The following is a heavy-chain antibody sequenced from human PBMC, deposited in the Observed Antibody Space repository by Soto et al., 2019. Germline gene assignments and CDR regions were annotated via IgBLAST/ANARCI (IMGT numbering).Heavy chain of an antibody. D-gene: IGHD4-17*01. Sequence: QVQLQESGPGLVKPSQTLSLTCTVSGGSISSGDYYWSWIRQPPGKGLEWIGYIYYSGSTYYNPSVKSRVTISVDTSKNQFSLKLSSVTAADTAVYYCARESLTTVTGYDYWGQGTLVTVSS. V-gene: IGHV4-30-4*01. CDR2: IYYSGST. CDR1: GGSISSGDYY. J-gene: IGHJ4*02. CDR3: ARESLTTVTGYDY.